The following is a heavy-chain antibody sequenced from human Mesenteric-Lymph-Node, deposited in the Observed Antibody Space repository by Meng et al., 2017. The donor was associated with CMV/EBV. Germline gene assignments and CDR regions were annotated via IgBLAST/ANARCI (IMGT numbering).Heavy chain of an antibody. V-gene: IGHV3-9*01. CDR3: AREARTLEWLTYYYYYGMDV. CDR1: GFTFDDYA. CDR2: ISWNSNTI. D-gene: IGHD3-3*01. J-gene: IGHJ6*02. Sequence: SLKISCVASGFTFDDYAMHWVRQAPGKGLEWVSGISWNSNTIVYADSVKGRFTISRDNRKNSLYLQMNSLRAEDTAVYYCAREARTLEWLTYYYYYGMDVWGQGTTVTVSS.